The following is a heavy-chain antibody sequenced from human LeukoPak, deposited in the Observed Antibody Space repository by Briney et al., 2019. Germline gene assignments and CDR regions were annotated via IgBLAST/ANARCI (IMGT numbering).Heavy chain of an antibody. J-gene: IGHJ4*02. D-gene: IGHD3-10*01. CDR2: FDPEDGET. CDR1: GYSLTELS. V-gene: IGHV1-24*01. Sequence: ASVKVSCKVSGYSLTELSMHWVRQAPGKGLEWMGGFDPEDGETIYAQKLQGRVTMTEDTSTATAYMELSSLRSEDTAVYYCATPMVRGVVMFDYWGQGTLVTVSS. CDR3: ATPMVRGVVMFDY.